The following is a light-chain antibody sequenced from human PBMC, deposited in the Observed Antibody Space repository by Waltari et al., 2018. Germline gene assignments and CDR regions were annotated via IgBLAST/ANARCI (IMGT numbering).Light chain of an antibody. CDR1: SGAVGGYNL. CDR2: EVS. V-gene: IGLV2-14*02. J-gene: IGLJ1*01. Sequence: QSALTQPASVSGSPGQSITISCTGTSGAVGGYNLVSWYQHHPGQAPKLMIYEVSERPLGVSNRFTGSKSGGTASLTISGLQADDEADYYCSSYTNTRIYVFGTGTKVTVL. CDR3: SSYTNTRIYV.